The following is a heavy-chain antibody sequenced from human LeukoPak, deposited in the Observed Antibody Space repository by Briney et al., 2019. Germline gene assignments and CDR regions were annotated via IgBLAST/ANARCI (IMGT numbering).Heavy chain of an antibody. D-gene: IGHD6-19*01. J-gene: IGHJ5*02. CDR3: ARGRSSGWYSGWFDP. Sequence: TGGSLRLSCAASGFTFSSYAMSWVRQAPGKGLEWVSAISGSGGSTYYADSVKGRFTISRDNSKNTLYLQMNSLRAEDTAVYYCARGRSSGWYSGWFDPWGQGTLVTVSS. V-gene: IGHV3-23*01. CDR2: ISGSGGST. CDR1: GFTFSSYA.